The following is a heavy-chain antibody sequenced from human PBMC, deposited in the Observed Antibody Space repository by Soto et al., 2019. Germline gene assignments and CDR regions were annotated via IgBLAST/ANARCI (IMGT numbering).Heavy chain of an antibody. D-gene: IGHD6-13*01. J-gene: IGHJ4*02. V-gene: IGHV2-5*02. CDR3: AHTDVGRAAARMGGFDY. Sequence: QITLKESGPTLVKPTQTLTLTCTFSGFSLSSSGVGVGWIRQPPGKALEWLALIYWDDDKHYSPSLKSRVTITKDTSKNQVVLTLSNMDAVDTATYYCAHTDVGRAAARMGGFDYWGQGTLVTVSS. CDR2: IYWDDDK. CDR1: GFSLSSSGVG.